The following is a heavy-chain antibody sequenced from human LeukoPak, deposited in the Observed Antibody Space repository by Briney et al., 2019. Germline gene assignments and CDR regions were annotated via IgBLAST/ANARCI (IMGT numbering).Heavy chain of an antibody. Sequence: PSETLSLTCTVSGGTISNYYWRWIRQPPGKGLEWIGYIYYSGSTNYNPSLQSRLTISVNTYSKQFSLQLSPVTAADATVYYFVVVLPAVAGTHYFDFWGQGTLVTVSS. D-gene: IGHD6-19*01. CDR1: GGTISNYY. J-gene: IGHJ4*02. V-gene: IGHV4-59*01. CDR2: IYYSGST. CDR3: VVVLPAVAGTHYFDF.